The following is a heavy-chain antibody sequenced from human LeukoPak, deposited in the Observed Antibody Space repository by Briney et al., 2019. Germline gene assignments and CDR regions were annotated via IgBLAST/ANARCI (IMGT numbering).Heavy chain of an antibody. CDR2: IYYSGST. CDR3: ASSQIWFGEFLGEFHYGMDV. CDR1: GGSISSSSYY. Sequence: PSETLSLTCTVSGGSISSSSYYWGWIRQPPGKGLEWIGSIYYSGSTYYNPSLKSRVTIFVDTSKNQFSLKLSSVTAADTAVYYCASSQIWFGEFLGEFHYGMDVWGPGTTVAVSS. V-gene: IGHV4-39*01. D-gene: IGHD3-10*01. J-gene: IGHJ6*02.